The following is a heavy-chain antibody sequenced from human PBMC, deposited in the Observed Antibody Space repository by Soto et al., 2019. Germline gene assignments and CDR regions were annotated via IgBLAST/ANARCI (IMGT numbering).Heavy chain of an antibody. CDR1: GDAISASSRYY. Sequence: PSETLSLTCTVSGDAISASSRYYWGWIRQPPWKCLEWIANMYYSGSTNYNPSLKSRVTISVDTSKNQSSLKLSSLTAADTAVYYCARGDEGAAAGTGGGYNWFDPWGQGTLVTVSS. CDR2: MYYSGST. CDR3: ARGDEGAAAGTGGGYNWFDP. V-gene: IGHV4-39*07. D-gene: IGHD6-13*01. J-gene: IGHJ5*02.